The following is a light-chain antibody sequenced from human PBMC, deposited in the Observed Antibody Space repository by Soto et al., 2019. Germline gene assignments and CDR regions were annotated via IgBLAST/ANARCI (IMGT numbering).Light chain of an antibody. V-gene: IGKV1-6*01. Sequence: PSSLSASGGDRVTITCRASQGIRNELGWYQQKPGKAPKLLIYAASSLQSGVPSRFSGSGSGTDLTITISSLRPEDCEVYVCQQFGNSPWTFGQGTKVDIK. CDR2: AAS. CDR1: QGIRNE. J-gene: IGKJ1*01. CDR3: QQFGNSPWT.